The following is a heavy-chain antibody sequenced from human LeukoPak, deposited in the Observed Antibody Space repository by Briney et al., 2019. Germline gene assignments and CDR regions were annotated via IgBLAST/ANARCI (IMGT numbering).Heavy chain of an antibody. J-gene: IGHJ4*02. CDR2: ISGSGGST. V-gene: IGHV3-23*01. CDR1: RFTFSSYA. Sequence: QPGGSLRLSCAASRFTFSSYAMSWVRQAPGKGLEWVSAISGSGGSTYYADSVKGRFTISRDNSKNTLYLQMNSLRAEDTAVYYCAKAREPYFDCFDYWGQGTLVTVSS. CDR3: AKAREPYFDCFDY. D-gene: IGHD3-9*01.